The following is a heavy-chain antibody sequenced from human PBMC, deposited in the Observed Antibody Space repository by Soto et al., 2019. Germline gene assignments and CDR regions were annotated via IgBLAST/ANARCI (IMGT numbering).Heavy chain of an antibody. D-gene: IGHD3-16*01. Sequence: EVQLVESGGGLVQPGGSLRLSCAASGFTFHTYWMHWVRQVPGKGLVWVSLINSDGTSTNYENNVKGRFTISRDNATNTLYLLMRSLRDEHTAVYYCLKDMLFESGNVLPDEYIAFDSWVEGNLVSVSS. CDR3: LKDMLFESGNVLPDEYIAFDS. V-gene: IGHV3-74*01. CDR1: GFTFHTYW. J-gene: IGHJ4*02. CDR2: INSDGTST.